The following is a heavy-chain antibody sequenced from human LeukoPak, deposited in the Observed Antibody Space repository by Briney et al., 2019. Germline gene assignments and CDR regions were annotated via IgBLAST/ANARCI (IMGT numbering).Heavy chain of an antibody. Sequence: PSETLSLTCTVSGGSISSSSYYWGWIRQPPGKDLEWIGSIYYSGSTYYNPSLKSRVTISVDTSKNQFSLKLSSVTAADTAVYYCARRLAGNEDYWGQGTLVTVSS. V-gene: IGHV4-39*01. CDR1: GGSISSSSYY. D-gene: IGHD6-13*01. J-gene: IGHJ4*02. CDR3: ARRLAGNEDY. CDR2: IYYSGST.